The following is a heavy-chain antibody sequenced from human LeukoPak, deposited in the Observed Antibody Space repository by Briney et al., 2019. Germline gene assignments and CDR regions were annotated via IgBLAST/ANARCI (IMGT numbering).Heavy chain of an antibody. CDR1: GGSISSSY. CDR3: ARHMISSWDLGDTDGFRSPFDY. J-gene: IGHJ4*02. CDR2: IYYTGST. D-gene: IGHD6-13*01. V-gene: IGHV4-59*08. Sequence: PSETLSLTCTVSGGSISSSYWSWIRQPPGKGLEWIGYIYYTGSTNYNPSLKSRVTISIDTSKNQFSLKLSSVTAADTAVYYCARHMISSWDLGDTDGFRSPFDYWGQGTLVTVSS.